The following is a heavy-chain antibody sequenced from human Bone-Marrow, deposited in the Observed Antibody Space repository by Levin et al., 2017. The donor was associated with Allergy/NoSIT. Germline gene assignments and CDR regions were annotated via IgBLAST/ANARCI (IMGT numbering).Heavy chain of an antibody. J-gene: IGHJ6*02. Sequence: GASVKVSCKASGGTSTSYMISWVRQAPGQGLEWMGGIIPLFDTIRYGQNFQDRVTISADKSTTTAFLELTSLKSEDTAVYYCAIAFEDCSGTSCYGSYYYGMDVWGPGTTVTVSS. CDR2: IIPLFDTI. D-gene: IGHD2-2*01. CDR3: AIAFEDCSGTSCYGSYYYGMDV. V-gene: IGHV1-69*06. CDR1: GGTSTSYM.